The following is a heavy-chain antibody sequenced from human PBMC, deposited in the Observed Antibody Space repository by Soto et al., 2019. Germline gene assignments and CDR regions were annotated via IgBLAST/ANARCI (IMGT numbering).Heavy chain of an antibody. Sequence: QVQLVESGGGVVQPGRSLRLSCAASGFTFSSYGMHWVRQAPGKGLEWVAVIWYDGSNKYYADSVKGRFTISRDNSKNTLYLQMNSLRAEDTAVYYCASALRFLEDMDYWGHGTLVTVSS. D-gene: IGHD3-3*01. V-gene: IGHV3-33*01. CDR1: GFTFSSYG. CDR2: IWYDGSNK. CDR3: ASALRFLEDMDY. J-gene: IGHJ4*01.